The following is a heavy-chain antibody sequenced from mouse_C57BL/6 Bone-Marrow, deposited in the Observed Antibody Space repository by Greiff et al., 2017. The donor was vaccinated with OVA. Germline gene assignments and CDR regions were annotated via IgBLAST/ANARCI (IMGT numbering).Heavy chain of an antibody. D-gene: IGHD1-1*01. J-gene: IGHJ3*01. CDR3: ARGRFYYGSSYAWFAY. CDR2: IYPRSGNT. CDR1: GYTFTSYG. Sequence: QVQLQQSGAELARPGASVKLSCKASGYTFTSYGISWVKQRTGQGLEWIGEIYPRSGNTYYNEKFKGKATLTADKSSSTAYMELRSLTSEDSAVYFCARGRFYYGSSYAWFAYWGQGTLVTVSA. V-gene: IGHV1-81*01.